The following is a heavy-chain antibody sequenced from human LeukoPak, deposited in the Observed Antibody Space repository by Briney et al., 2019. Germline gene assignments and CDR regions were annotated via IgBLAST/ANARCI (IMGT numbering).Heavy chain of an antibody. CDR3: ARVLPAAASYYFDY. J-gene: IGHJ4*02. V-gene: IGHV4-59*01. Sequence: SETLSLTCTVSGASISKYYWSWIRQPVGKGLEWIGYISYSGSTNYNSSLKSRVTISVDTSKNQFSLNLRSVTAADTAVYYCARVLPAAASYYFDYWGQGTLVTVSS. D-gene: IGHD2-2*01. CDR1: GASISKYY. CDR2: ISYSGST.